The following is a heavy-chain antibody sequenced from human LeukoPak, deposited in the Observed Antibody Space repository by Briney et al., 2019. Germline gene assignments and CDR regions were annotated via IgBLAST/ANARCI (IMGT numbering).Heavy chain of an antibody. J-gene: IGHJ2*01. CDR1: GFTFSSYS. CDR2: ISSSSSYI. D-gene: IGHD3-22*01. Sequence: GGSLRLSCAAPGFTFSSYSMNWVRQAPGKGLEWVSSISSSSSYIYYADSVKGRFTISRDNAKNSLYLQMNSLRAEDTAVYYCARASYDSSGYHYWYFDLWGRGTLVTVSS. CDR3: ARASYDSSGYHYWYFDL. V-gene: IGHV3-21*01.